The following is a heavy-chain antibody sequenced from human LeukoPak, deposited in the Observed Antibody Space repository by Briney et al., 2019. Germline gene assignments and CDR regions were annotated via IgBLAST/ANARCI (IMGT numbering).Heavy chain of an antibody. CDR2: ISGSGGST. CDR3: AKYPGRLPPDYYYYGMDV. CDR1: GFTFNNYA. D-gene: IGHD6-25*01. Sequence: GGSLRLSCAASGFTFNNYAMSWVRQAPGKGPEWLSAISGSGGSTTDADSVKGRFTTSRDNSKSTLYLQMNSLRAEDTAVYYCAKYPGRLPPDYYYYGMDVWGQGTTVTVSS. V-gene: IGHV3-23*01. J-gene: IGHJ6*02.